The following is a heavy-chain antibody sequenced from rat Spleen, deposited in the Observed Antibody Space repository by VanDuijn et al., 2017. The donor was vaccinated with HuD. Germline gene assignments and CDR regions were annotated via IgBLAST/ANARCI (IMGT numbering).Heavy chain of an antibody. CDR2: ISSGGGDT. J-gene: IGHJ3*01. D-gene: IGHD1-2*01. V-gene: IGHV5-46*01. CDR1: GFTFSGFP. Sequence: KLSCAASGFTFSGFPMAWVRQAPKKGLEWVASISSGGGDTYYPDSVKDRFTISRDNAKSTLYLQMDSLRSGDTATYYCTTRPYYSSLNWFPYWGQGTLVTVSS. CDR3: TTRPYYSSLNWFPY.